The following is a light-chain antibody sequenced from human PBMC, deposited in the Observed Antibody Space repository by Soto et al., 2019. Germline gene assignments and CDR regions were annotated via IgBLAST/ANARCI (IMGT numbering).Light chain of an antibody. CDR1: QNISSY. CDR2: DVS. V-gene: IGKV3-11*01. CDR3: QQRSNSPRT. Sequence: IVLTQSPATLSLSPGNRATLSCRASQNISSYLIWYQQKPGQSPRVLIYDVSNRATGIPTRFSGSGSGTDFTLTISSLEPEDFAVYYCQQRSNSPRTFGQGTKVDTK. J-gene: IGKJ1*01.